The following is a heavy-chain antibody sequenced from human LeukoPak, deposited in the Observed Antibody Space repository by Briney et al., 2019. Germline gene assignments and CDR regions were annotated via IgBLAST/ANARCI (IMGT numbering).Heavy chain of an antibody. CDR2: IYPGDSDT. V-gene: IGHV5-51*01. CDR3: ARLLRLGAGASGNAFDI. D-gene: IGHD1-26*01. J-gene: IGHJ3*02. CDR1: GYSFTGYW. Sequence: GESLKISCKGSGYSFTGYWIGWVRQMPGKGLEWMGLIYPGDSDTRYSPSVQGQVTISADKSINTAYLQWSSLKASDTALYYCARLLRLGAGASGNAFDIWGQGSMVTVSS.